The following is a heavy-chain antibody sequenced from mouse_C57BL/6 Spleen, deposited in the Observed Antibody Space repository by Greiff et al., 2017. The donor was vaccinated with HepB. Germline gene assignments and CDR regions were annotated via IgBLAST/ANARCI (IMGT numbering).Heavy chain of an antibody. CDR1: GYTFTSYW. CDR2: IDPSDSYT. J-gene: IGHJ2*01. CDR3: ARGKIPYFDY. Sequence: QVQLKQPGAELVMPGASVKLSCKASGYTFTSYWMHWVKQRPGQGLEWIGEIDPSDSYTNYNQKFKGKSTLTVDKSSSTAYMQLSSLTSEDSAVYYCARGKIPYFDYWGQGTTLTVSS. V-gene: IGHV1-69*01.